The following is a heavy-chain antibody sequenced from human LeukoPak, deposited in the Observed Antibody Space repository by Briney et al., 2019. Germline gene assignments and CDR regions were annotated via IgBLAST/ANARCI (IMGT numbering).Heavy chain of an antibody. CDR2: IYYSGST. J-gene: IGHJ4*02. CDR1: GGSISSYY. Sequence: SETLSLTCTVSGGSISSYYWSWIRQPPGKGLEWIGYIYYSGSTNHNPSLKSRVTISVDTSKNQFSLKLSSVTAADTAVYYCARMEAVVTPIDYWGQGTLVTVSS. V-gene: IGHV4-59*01. D-gene: IGHD4-23*01. CDR3: ARMEAVVTPIDY.